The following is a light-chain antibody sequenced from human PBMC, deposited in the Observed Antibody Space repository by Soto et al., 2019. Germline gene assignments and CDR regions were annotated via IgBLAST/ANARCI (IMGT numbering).Light chain of an antibody. V-gene: IGKV3-15*01. CDR3: QQYNNWPSLT. J-gene: IGKJ4*01. CDR2: AAS. Sequence: EIVRTQSPATLSVSPGERATLSCRASQSVSSNLAWYQQKPGQAPRLLIYAASTRATGIPARFSGSGSGTEFTLTISSLQSEDFAVYFCQQYNNWPSLTFGGGTKVDIK. CDR1: QSVSSN.